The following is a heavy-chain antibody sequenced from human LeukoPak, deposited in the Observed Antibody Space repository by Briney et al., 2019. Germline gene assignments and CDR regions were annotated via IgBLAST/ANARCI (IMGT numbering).Heavy chain of an antibody. V-gene: IGHV3-30*02. J-gene: IGHJ4*02. CDR2: IRYDGISK. D-gene: IGHD4-11*01. CDR3: AKDDSNYVDYFDY. Sequence: GGSLRLSCAASGFTFSSYGMHWVRQAPGKGLEWVAFIRYDGISKYYADSVKGRFTISRDNSKNTLYLQMNSLRAEDTAVYYCAKDDSNYVDYFDYWGQGTLVTVSS. CDR1: GFTFSSYG.